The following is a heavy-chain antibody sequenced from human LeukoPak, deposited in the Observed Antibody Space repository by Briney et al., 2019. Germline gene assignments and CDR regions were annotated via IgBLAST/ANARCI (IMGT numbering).Heavy chain of an antibody. CDR3: ARETYGDYVEAFDI. V-gene: IGHV4-61*02. Sequence: SQTLSLTCTVSGGSISSGSYYWSWIRQPAGKGLEWIGRIYTSGSTNYNPSLKSRVTISVDTSKNQFSLKLSSVTAADTAVYYCARETYGDYVEAFDIWGQGTMVTVSS. CDR1: GGSISSGSYY. CDR2: IYTSGST. D-gene: IGHD4-17*01. J-gene: IGHJ3*02.